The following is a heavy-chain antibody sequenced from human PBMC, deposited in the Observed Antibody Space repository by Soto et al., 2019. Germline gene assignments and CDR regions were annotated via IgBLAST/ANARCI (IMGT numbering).Heavy chain of an antibody. V-gene: IGHV4-59*01. CDR1: GGSIISYY. J-gene: IGHJ3*02. CDR2: IYYSGST. CDR3: ARAKRDHAFDI. Sequence: SETLSLTCSVSGGSIISYYWSWIRQPPGKGLEWIGYIYYSGSTNYNPSLKSRVTISVDTSKNQFSLKLSSVTAADTAVYYCARAKRDHAFDIWGQGTMVTVSS.